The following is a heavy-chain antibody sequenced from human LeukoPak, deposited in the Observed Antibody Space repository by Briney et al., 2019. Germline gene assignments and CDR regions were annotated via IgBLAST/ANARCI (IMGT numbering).Heavy chain of an antibody. CDR3: AKDIGAAGTSYYFDY. CDR2: ISWNSGSI. CDR1: GFTFDDYA. J-gene: IGHJ4*02. V-gene: IGHV3-9*03. Sequence: GGSLRLSCAASGFTFDDYAMHRVRQAPGKGLEWVSGISWNSGSIGYADSVKGRFTISRDNAKNSLYLQMNSLRAEDMALYYCAKDIGAAGTSYYFDYWGQGTLVTVSS. D-gene: IGHD6-13*01.